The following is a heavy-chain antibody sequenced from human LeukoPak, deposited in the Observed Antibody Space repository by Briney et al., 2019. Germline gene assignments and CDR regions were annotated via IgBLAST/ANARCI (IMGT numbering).Heavy chain of an antibody. V-gene: IGHV3-21*01. J-gene: IGHJ6*03. CDR3: ARDHTKGELYYYYYYYMDV. CDR1: GFTFNTYN. D-gene: IGHD1-1*01. CDR2: ISSSSSYI. Sequence: GGSLRLSCAGSGFTFNTYNMNWVRQAPGKGLEWVSSISSSSSYIYYADSVKGRFTISRDNAKNSLYLQMNSLRAEDTAVYYCARDHTKGELYYYYYYYMDVWGKGTTVTISS.